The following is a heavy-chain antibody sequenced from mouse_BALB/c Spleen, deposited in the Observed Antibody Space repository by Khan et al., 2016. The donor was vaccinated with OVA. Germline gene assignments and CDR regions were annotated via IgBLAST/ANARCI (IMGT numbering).Heavy chain of an antibody. CDR3: ARGGYSVFAY. D-gene: IGHD1-1*01. V-gene: IGHV1-77*01. CDR1: GYTFTDYI. CDR2: IFPGSGTP. Sequence: QVQLQQSVPELVNPGASVKVSCKASGYTFTDYIIGWVKQSTRQGLEWIGDIFPGSGTPYYNEKFKDKATLTADKSSNTAYMQLSSLTSEDSAVYFCARGGYSVFAYWGQGTLVTVSA. J-gene: IGHJ3*01.